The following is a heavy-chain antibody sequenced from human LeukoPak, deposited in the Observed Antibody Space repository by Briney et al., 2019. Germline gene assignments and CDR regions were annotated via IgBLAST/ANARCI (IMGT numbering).Heavy chain of an antibody. Sequence: SETLSLTCAVSGGSISSGGYSWSWIRQPPGKGLEWIGYIYHSGSTYYNPSLKSRVTISVDRSKNQFSLKLSSVTAADTAVYDCARYCGGDCRLYYFDYWGQGTLVTVSS. J-gene: IGHJ4*02. D-gene: IGHD2-21*02. CDR1: GGSISSGGYS. CDR3: ARYCGGDCRLYYFDY. V-gene: IGHV4-30-2*01. CDR2: IYHSGST.